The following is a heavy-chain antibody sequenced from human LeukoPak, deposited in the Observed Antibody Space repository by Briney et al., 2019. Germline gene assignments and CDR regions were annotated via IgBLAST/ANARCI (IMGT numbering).Heavy chain of an antibody. D-gene: IGHD1-26*01. CDR1: GYTFTNYD. J-gene: IGHJ5*02. V-gene: IGHV1-8*01. CDR3: ARDIAGATKGGWFDT. Sequence: ASVKVSCKASGYTFTNYDINWVRQATGQGLEWMGWMNPNSGNTGYAQKFQGRVTMTRKTSISTAYMELSSLRSEDTALYYCARDIAGATKGGWFDTWGQGTPVTVSS. CDR2: MNPNSGNT.